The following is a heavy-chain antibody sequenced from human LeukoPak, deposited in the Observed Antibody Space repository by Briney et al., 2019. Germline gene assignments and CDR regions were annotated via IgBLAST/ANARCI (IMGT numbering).Heavy chain of an antibody. CDR1: GHTFTSYD. CDR2: MNPNSGNT. J-gene: IGHJ3*02. CDR3: AAYDSSGYYYSNDAFDI. D-gene: IGHD3-22*01. V-gene: IGHV1-8*01. Sequence: ASVKVSCKASGHTFTSYDINWVRQATGQGLEWMGWMNPNSGNTGYAQKFQGRVTMTRNTSISTAYMELSSLRSEDTAVYYCAAYDSSGYYYSNDAFDIWGQGTMVTVSS.